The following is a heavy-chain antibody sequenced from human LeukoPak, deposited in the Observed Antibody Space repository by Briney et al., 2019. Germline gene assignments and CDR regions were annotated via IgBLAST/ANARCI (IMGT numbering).Heavy chain of an antibody. D-gene: IGHD6-19*01. V-gene: IGHV3-7*01. J-gene: IGHJ4*02. CDR2: IKQDGSEK. CDR1: GFTFSSYW. CDR3: ARQRYSSGWYRTNDHEYYFDY. Sequence: GGSLRLSCAASGFTFSSYWMSWVRQAPGKGLEWVANIKQDGSEKYYVDSVKGRFTISRDNAKNSLYLQMNSLRAEDTAVYYCARQRYSSGWYRTNDHEYYFDYWGQGTLVTVSS.